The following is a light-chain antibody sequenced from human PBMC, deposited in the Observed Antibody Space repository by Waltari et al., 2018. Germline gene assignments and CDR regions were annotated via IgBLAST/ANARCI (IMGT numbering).Light chain of an antibody. CDR1: SSAAGGYNS. CDR3: SSYTSSSTWV. V-gene: IGLV2-14*01. Sequence: QSALTQPASVSGSPGQSITISCTGTSSAAGGYNSVSWYQKHPGKAPKFMIYDVSQRPSGVSHRFSGSGSGNTASLTISGLQADDEADYYCSSYTSSSTWVFGGGTKLTVL. CDR2: DVS. J-gene: IGLJ3*02.